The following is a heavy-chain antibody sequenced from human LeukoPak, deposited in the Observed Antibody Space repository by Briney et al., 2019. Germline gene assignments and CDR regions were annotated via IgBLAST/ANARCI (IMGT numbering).Heavy chain of an antibody. CDR1: GDSISIYY. V-gene: IGHV4-59*01. CDR2: MYNRGST. D-gene: IGHD6-19*01. CDR3: ARAEKAVTGTLDY. J-gene: IGHJ4*02. Sequence: PSETLSLTCTVSGDSISIYYWSGSRQSPGEELGCIGYMYNRGSTIYHPSLKSRVTISTDTYKNQFALRLTSVTAADTAVYYCARAEKAVTGTLDYWGQGTLITVSS.